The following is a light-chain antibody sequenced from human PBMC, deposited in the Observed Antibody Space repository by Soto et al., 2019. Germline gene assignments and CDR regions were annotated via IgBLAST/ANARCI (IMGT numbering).Light chain of an antibody. CDR2: GNS. J-gene: IGLJ2*01. CDR1: SSNIGAGYD. V-gene: IGLV1-40*01. Sequence: QSVLTQPPSVSGAPGQRVTISCTGSSSNIGAGYDVHWYQQLPGTAPKLLIYGNSNRPSGVPDRFSGSKSDTSASLAITGLQAEDEATYYCQSYDISLREVVFGGGTQLTVL. CDR3: QSYDISLREVV.